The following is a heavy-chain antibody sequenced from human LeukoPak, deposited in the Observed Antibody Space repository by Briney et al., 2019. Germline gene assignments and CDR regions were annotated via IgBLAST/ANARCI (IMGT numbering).Heavy chain of an antibody. D-gene: IGHD1-26*01. J-gene: IGHJ4*02. CDR1: GYTFTSYY. Sequence: SSVKVSCKASGYTFTSYYMHWVRQAPGQGLEWMGIINPSGGSTSYAQKFQGRVTMTEDTSTDTAYMELSSLRSEDTAVYYCAGDSGSYYWDIWDYWGQGTLVTVSS. CDR3: AGDSGSYYWDIWDY. CDR2: INPSGGST. V-gene: IGHV1-46*01.